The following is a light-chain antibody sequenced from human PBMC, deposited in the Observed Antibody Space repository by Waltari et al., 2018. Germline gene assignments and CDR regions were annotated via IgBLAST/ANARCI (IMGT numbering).Light chain of an antibody. CDR1: SSDVGAYNY. V-gene: IGLV2-14*03. CDR2: DVS. J-gene: IGLJ2*01. CDR3: SSYISSSTLEL. Sequence: QSALTQPASVSGSPGQSITISGTGTSSDVGAYNYVSWYQQHPGKAPKLMIFDVSNRPSGVSNRFSGSKSGNTASLTISGLQAEDEADYYCSSYISSSTLELFGGGTSLTVL.